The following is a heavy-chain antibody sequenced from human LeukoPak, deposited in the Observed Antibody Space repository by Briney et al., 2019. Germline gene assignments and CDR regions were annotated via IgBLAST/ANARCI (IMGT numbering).Heavy chain of an antibody. V-gene: IGHV3-23*01. D-gene: IGHD3-10*01. CDR3: AKAYYGSGRPSAFDI. J-gene: IGHJ3*02. Sequence: GGSLRLSCAASGFTFSSYAMSWVRQAPGKGLEWVSAISGSGGSTYYADSVKGRFTTSRNNSKNTLYLQMNSLRAEDTAVYYCAKAYYGSGRPSAFDIWGQGTMVTVSS. CDR1: GFTFSSYA. CDR2: ISGSGGST.